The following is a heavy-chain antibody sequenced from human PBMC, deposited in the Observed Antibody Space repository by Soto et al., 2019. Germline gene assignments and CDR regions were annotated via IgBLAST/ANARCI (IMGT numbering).Heavy chain of an antibody. CDR3: AREYCSGGRCYGTDY. V-gene: IGHV1-8*01. CDR1: GYTFTSYD. J-gene: IGHJ4*02. Sequence: QAQLVQSGAEVKKPGASVKVSCKASGYTFTSYDINWVRQASGQGLEWMGRMNPDSNNTDYPQNFQGRVTMTMNTPTATASMELRSLRSDDTAVYYCAREYCSGGRCYGTDYWGQGTLVTVSS. D-gene: IGHD2-15*01. CDR2: MNPDSNNT.